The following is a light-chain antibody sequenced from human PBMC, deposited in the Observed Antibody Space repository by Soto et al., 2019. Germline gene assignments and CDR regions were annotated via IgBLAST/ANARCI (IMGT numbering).Light chain of an antibody. CDR2: EGS. CDR3: CSYAGRSTLV. CDR1: SSDVGSYNL. V-gene: IGLV2-23*01. Sequence: QSALTQPASVSGSPGQSITISCTGSSSDVGSYNLVSWHQQYPGKAPKLMIYEGSKRPSGVSNRSSGSKSGNTASLTISGLKAEDEADYYCCSYAGRSTLVFGGGTKLTVL. J-gene: IGLJ3*02.